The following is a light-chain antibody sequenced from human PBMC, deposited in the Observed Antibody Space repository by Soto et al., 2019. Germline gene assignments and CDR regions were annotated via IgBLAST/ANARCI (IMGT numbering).Light chain of an antibody. Sequence: AIRMTQSPSSLSASTGDRVTITCRASQGISSYLAWYQQKPGKAPKLLIYAASTVQSGFPSRFSGSGSGTYFTLTISCLQSEDLAKYYFQQYDSYPLTFGGETKVEIK. CDR2: AAS. CDR1: QGISSY. CDR3: QQYDSYPLT. J-gene: IGKJ4*01. V-gene: IGKV1-8*01.